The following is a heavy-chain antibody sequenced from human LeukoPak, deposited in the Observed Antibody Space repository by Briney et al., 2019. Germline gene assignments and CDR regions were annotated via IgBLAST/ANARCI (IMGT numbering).Heavy chain of an antibody. Sequence: GGSLRLSCAASGFTFSSYSMNWVRQAPGKGLEWVSSISSSSSYIYYADSVKGRFTISRDNAKNSLYLQMNSLRAEGTAVYYCARTRIAAAGTSDYWGQGTLVTVSS. CDR3: ARTRIAAAGTSDY. D-gene: IGHD6-13*01. V-gene: IGHV3-21*01. CDR2: ISSSSSYI. J-gene: IGHJ4*02. CDR1: GFTFSSYS.